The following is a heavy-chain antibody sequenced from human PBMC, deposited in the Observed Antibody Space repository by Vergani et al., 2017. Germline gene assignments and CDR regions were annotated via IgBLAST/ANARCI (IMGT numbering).Heavy chain of an antibody. D-gene: IGHD2-15*01. CDR2: ICHTEDT. J-gene: IGHJ2*01. Sequence: VQLVESGGGLVQPGRSLRLFCTASGFTFGDYAMSWVRQAPGKGLEWIGEICHTEDTKYSPSLKSRVTVSVDESRNLFSLRLNSVTAADTAVYYCARDFGGEWYFDLWGRGTFVTVSS. V-gene: IGHV4-4*02. CDR1: GFTFGDYA. CDR3: ARDFGGEWYFDL.